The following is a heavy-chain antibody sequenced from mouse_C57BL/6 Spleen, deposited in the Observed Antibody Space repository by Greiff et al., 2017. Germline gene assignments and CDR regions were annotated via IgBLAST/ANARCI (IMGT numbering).Heavy chain of an antibody. Sequence: QVQLQQPGAELVRPGSSVKLSCKASGYTFTSYWMHWVKQRPIQGLEWIGNIDPSDSDTHYNQKFKDKATLTVDKSSSTAYMQLSSLASEDSAVYYCARWGGRGYAMDYWGQGTSVTVSS. J-gene: IGHJ4*01. D-gene: IGHD3-3*01. CDR1: GYTFTSYW. CDR2: IDPSDSDT. V-gene: IGHV1-52*01. CDR3: ARWGGRGYAMDY.